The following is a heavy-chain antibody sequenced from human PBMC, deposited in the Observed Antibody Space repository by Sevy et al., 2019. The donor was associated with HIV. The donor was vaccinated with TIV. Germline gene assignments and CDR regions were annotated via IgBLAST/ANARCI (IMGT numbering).Heavy chain of an antibody. V-gene: IGHV1-8*01. CDR3: ASGSWNYKVFWFDP. CDR1: GYTFTSYD. J-gene: IGHJ5*02. Sequence: ASVKVSCKASGYTFTSYDINWVRQATGQGLEWMGWMNPNSGNTGYAQKFQGRVTMTRNTSISPAYMELGSLRSEDTAVYYCASGSWNYKVFWFDPWGQGTLVTVSS. D-gene: IGHD1-7*01. CDR2: MNPNSGNT.